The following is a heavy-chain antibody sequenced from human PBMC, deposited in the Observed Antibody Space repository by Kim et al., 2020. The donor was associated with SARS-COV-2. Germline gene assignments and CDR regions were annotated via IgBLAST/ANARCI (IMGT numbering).Heavy chain of an antibody. V-gene: IGHV3-66*01. D-gene: IGHD3-10*01. J-gene: IGHJ4*02. CDR3: ASLAIDYGSGSYPFDY. CDR2: IYSGGST. CDR1: GFTVSSNY. Sequence: GGSLRLSCAASGFTVSSNYMSWVRQAPGKGLEWVSVIYSGGSTYYADSVKGRFTISRDNSKNTLYLQMNSLRAEDTAVYYCASLAIDYGSGSYPFDYWGQGALVTVSS.